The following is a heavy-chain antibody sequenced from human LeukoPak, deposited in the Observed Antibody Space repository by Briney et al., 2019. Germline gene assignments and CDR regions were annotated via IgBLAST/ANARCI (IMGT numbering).Heavy chain of an antibody. J-gene: IGHJ4*02. CDR1: GFTFSSYE. Sequence: PGGSLRLSCAASGFTFSSYEMNWVRQAPGKGLEWVSYISSSGSTIYYADSVKGRFTIFRDNSKNTLYLQMNSLRVEDTAVYYCVAVAGRPAGGGVYCWGQGTLVTVSS. CDR3: VAVAGRPAGGGVYC. V-gene: IGHV3-48*03. CDR2: ISSSGSTI. D-gene: IGHD6-19*01.